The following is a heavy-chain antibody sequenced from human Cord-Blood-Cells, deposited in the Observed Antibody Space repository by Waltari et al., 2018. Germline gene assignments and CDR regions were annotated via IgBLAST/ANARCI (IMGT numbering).Heavy chain of an antibody. CDR1: SYE. D-gene: IGHD3-10*01. CDR3: ARDEGLLYYFDY. V-gene: IGHV3-48*03. J-gene: IGHJ4*02. Sequence: SYEMNWVRQAPGKGLEWVSYISSSGSTIYYADSVKDRFTISRDNAKNSLYLQMNSLRAEDTAVYYCARDEGLLYYFDYWGQGTLVTVSS. CDR2: ISSSGSTI.